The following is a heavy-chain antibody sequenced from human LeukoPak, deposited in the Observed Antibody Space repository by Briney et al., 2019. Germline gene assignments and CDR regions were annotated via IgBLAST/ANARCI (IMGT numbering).Heavy chain of an antibody. CDR2: IYYSGST. CDR3: ARDRGARNYYYGSGSYEVGI. Sequence: PSETLSLTCTVSGGSISSSSYYWSWIRQPPGKGLEWIGYIYYSGSTNYNPSLKSRVTISVDTSKNQFSLKLSSVTAADTAVYYCARDRGARNYYYGSGSYEVGIWGQGTMVTVSS. V-gene: IGHV4-61*01. CDR1: GGSISSSSYY. D-gene: IGHD3-10*01. J-gene: IGHJ3*02.